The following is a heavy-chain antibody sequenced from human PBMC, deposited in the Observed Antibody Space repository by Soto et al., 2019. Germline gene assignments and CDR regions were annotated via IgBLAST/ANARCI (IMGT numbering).Heavy chain of an antibody. J-gene: IGHJ4*02. CDR1: GRSISSYY. D-gene: IGHD2-15*01. CDR3: ARDSQYCSGGSCYTY. CDR2: IYYSGST. Sequence: PSETLSLTCTVSGRSISSYYWSWIRQPPGKGLEWIGYIYYSGSTNYNPSLKSRVTISVDTSKNQFSLKLSSVTAADTAVYYCARDSQYCSGGSCYTYWGQGTLVTVSS. V-gene: IGHV4-59*01.